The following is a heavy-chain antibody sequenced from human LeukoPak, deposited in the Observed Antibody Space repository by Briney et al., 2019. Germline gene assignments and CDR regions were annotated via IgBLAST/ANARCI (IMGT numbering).Heavy chain of an antibody. J-gene: IGHJ4*02. CDR3: ASQPYYESSGYYFY. CDR2: IYNTGST. V-gene: IGHV4-39*01. CDR1: GGSISSSTYN. D-gene: IGHD3-22*01. Sequence: SETLSLTCTVSGGSISSSTYNWGWIRQPPGKGLEWIGSIYNTGSTFYNPSLKSRVTISIDTSKNQFSLKLTSVTAADTAIYYCASQPYYESSGYYFYWGQGTLVTVSS.